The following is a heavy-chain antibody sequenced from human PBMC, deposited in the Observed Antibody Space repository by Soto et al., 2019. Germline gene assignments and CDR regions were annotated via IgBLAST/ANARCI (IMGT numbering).Heavy chain of an antibody. V-gene: IGHV3-23*01. CDR3: ARARGRDYGPFDY. CDR2: ISGSGGNT. D-gene: IGHD4-17*01. CDR1: GFTFSSYA. J-gene: IGHJ4*02. Sequence: GGSLRLSCAASGFTFSSYAMSWVCQAPGKGLEWVSGISGSGGNTYYADSVKGRFTISRHNSKNTLYLQMNSLRAEDTAVYYCARARGRDYGPFDYWGQGTLVTVSS.